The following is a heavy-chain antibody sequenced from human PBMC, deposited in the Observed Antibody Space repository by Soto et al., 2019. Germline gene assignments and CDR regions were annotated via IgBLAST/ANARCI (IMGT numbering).Heavy chain of an antibody. CDR3: SDPLGLDV. V-gene: IGHV3-66*01. J-gene: IGHJ6*02. CDR2: MYSDGGT. CDR1: GFIVSNNY. Sequence: GSLRLSCAASGFIVSNNYMSWVRQAPGKGLEWVSVMYSDGGTSYADSVKGRFTISRDNYKNTLFLQMNSLRVEDTAIYYCSDPLGLDVWGQGTTVTVSS. D-gene: IGHD6-25*01.